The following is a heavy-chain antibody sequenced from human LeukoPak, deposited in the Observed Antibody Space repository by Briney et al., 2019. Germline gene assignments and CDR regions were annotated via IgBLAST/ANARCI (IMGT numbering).Heavy chain of an antibody. Sequence: PSETLSLTCTVSGGSISSYYWSWIRQPPGKGLEWIGYIYYSGSTYYKPSLKSRVTISVDTSKNQFSLKLSSVTAADTAVYYCAREHSFMVRGVIITLNNWFDPWGQGTLVTVSS. CDR1: GGSISSYY. CDR2: IYYSGST. V-gene: IGHV4-59*12. CDR3: AREHSFMVRGVIITLNNWFDP. D-gene: IGHD3-10*01. J-gene: IGHJ5*02.